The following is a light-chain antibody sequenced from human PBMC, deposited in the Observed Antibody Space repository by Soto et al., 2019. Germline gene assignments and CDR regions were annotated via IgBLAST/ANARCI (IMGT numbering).Light chain of an antibody. CDR3: CSYAGSRTVV. CDR2: EGS. CDR1: SSDVGTYNL. V-gene: IGLV2-23*01. Sequence: QSVLTQPASVSGSPGQSITISCTGTSSDVGTYNLVSWYQQHPGNAPKLMIFEGSKRPSGVSNRCSGSKSGITASLTISGLQAEDEADYFCCSYAGSRTVVFGGGTKLTVL. J-gene: IGLJ2*01.